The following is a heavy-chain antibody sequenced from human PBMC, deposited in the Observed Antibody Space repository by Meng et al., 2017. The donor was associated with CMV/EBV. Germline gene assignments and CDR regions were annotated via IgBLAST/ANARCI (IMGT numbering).Heavy chain of an antibody. CDR3: AKDNARYCSSTSCYRFDY. D-gene: IGHD2-2*01. Sequence: SLKISCAASGFTFDDYAMHWVRQAPGKGLEWVSGISWNSGSIGYADSVEGRFTISRDNAKNSLYLQMNSLRAEDTALYYCAKDNARYCSSTSCYRFDYWGQGTLVTVSS. CDR2: ISWNSGSI. J-gene: IGHJ4*02. CDR1: GFTFDDYA. V-gene: IGHV3-9*01.